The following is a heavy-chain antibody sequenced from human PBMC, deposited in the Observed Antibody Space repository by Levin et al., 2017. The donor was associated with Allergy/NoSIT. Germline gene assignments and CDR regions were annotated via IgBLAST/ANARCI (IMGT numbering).Heavy chain of an antibody. D-gene: IGHD6-13*01. CDR2: ISSNGGNT. V-gene: IGHV3-64*01. CDR1: GFTFSGYT. J-gene: IGHJ4*02. CDR3: AREGPDIAAPGSFDY. Sequence: GGSLRLSCAASGFTFSGYTMHWVRQAPGKGLEYVSGISSNGGNTYYANSVKGRFTISRDNSKSTLYLQMGSLKVEDMAFYYCAREGPDIAAPGSFDYWGQGTLVTVSS.